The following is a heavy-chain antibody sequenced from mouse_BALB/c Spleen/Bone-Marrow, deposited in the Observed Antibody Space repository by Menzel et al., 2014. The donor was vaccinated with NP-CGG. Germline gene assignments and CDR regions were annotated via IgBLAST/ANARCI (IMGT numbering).Heavy chain of an antibody. CDR2: ICAGGST. J-gene: IGHJ3*01. CDR3: AREGLLLYRGFAY. Sequence: QVQLKQSGPGLVSPSQSLSIPCTVSGFSLTSYGLHWVRQPPGKGLEWLGVICAGGSTNYNSAPMSRLSISKDNSKSQVFLKMNSLQTDDTAMYYCAREGLLLYRGFAYWGQGTLVTVSA. V-gene: IGHV2-9*02. CDR1: GFSLTSYG. D-gene: IGHD2-10*01.